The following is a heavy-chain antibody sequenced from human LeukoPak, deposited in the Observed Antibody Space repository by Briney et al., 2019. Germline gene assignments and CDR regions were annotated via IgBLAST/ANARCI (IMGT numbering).Heavy chain of an antibody. CDR2: INPNSGGT. CDR3: ARARIAVAYFDY. V-gene: IGHV1-2*02. CDR1: GYTFTCYY. D-gene: IGHD6-19*01. J-gene: IGHJ4*02. Sequence: ASVKVSCKASGYTFTCYYMHWVRQAPGQGLEWMGWINPNSGGTNYAQKFQGRVTMTRDTSISTAYMELSRLRSDDTAVYYCARARIAVAYFDYWGQGTLVTVSS.